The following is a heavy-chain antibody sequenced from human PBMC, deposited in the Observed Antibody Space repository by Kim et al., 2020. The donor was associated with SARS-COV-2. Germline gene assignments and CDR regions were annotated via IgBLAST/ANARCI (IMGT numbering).Heavy chain of an antibody. V-gene: IGHV1-46*01. Sequence: KFQGRATMTRDTSTRTVYMELSSLRSEDTAVYYCARDLVVVPAASGFDYWGQGTLVTVSS. J-gene: IGHJ4*02. D-gene: IGHD2-2*01. CDR3: ARDLVVVPAASGFDY.